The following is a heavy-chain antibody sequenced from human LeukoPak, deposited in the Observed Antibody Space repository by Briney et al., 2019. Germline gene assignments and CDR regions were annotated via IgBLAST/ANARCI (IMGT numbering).Heavy chain of an antibody. D-gene: IGHD2-2*01. CDR2: IRYDGSNK. CDR3: ARDKSRVVPAAFYFDY. J-gene: IGHJ4*02. CDR1: GFTFSSYG. Sequence: GGSLRLSCAASGFTFSSYGMHWVRQAPGKGLEWVAFIRYDGSNKYYADSVKGRFTVSRDNSKNTLYMQMNSLRAEDTAVYYCARDKSRVVPAAFYFDYWGQGTLVTVSS. V-gene: IGHV3-30*02.